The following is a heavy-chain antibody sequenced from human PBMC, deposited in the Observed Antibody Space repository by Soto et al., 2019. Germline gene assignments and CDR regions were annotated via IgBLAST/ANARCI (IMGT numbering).Heavy chain of an antibody. CDR1: GYTFTSYA. CDR2: INAGNGNT. Sequence: ASVKVSCKASGYTFTSYAMHWVRQAPGQRLEWMGWINAGNGNTKYSQKFQGRVTITRDTSASTAYMELSSLRSEDTAVYYCARDYYDIPGWYFDYWGQGTLVTAPQ. V-gene: IGHV1-3*01. CDR3: ARDYYDIPGWYFDY. J-gene: IGHJ4*02. D-gene: IGHD3-9*01.